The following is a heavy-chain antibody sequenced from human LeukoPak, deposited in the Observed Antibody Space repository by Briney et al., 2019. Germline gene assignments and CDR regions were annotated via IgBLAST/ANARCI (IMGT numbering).Heavy chain of an antibody. Sequence: SGPTLVNPTQTLTLTCTFSGFSLSTSGMCVSWIRQPPGKALEWLARIDWDDDKYYSTSLKTRLTNSKDTSKNQVVLTMTNMDPVDTATYYCAQSSGWVNFQHWGQGTLVTVSS. CDR3: AQSSGWVNFQH. CDR1: GFSLSTSGMC. D-gene: IGHD6-19*01. J-gene: IGHJ1*01. V-gene: IGHV2-70*11. CDR2: IDWDDDK.